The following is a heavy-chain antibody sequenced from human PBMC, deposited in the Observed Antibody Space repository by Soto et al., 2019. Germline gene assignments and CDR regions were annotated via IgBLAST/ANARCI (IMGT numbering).Heavy chain of an antibody. J-gene: IGHJ5*02. CDR1: GYTFTGYY. CDR3: AREGGYCSSTSCRLTSSFDP. D-gene: IGHD2-2*01. V-gene: IGHV1-2*02. CDR2: INPNSGGT. Sequence: VASVKVSCKASGYTFTGYYMHWVRQAPGQGLEWMGWINPNSGGTNYAQKFQGRVTMTRDTSISTAYMELSRLRSDDTAVYYCAREGGYCSSTSCRLTSSFDPWGQGTLVTVSS.